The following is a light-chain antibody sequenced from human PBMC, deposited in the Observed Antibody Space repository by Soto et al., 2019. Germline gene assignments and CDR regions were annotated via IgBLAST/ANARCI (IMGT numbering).Light chain of an antibody. J-gene: IGKJ4*01. V-gene: IGKV1-39*01. CDR2: AAS. CDR1: QSITNF. Sequence: DVQMTQSPSSLSASVGDKLTITCRANQSITNFLNWYQQKPGEVPKLLIYAASRLQSGVPSRFSGSGSGTDFALTIDSLQPEDFATYYCQQSYTIPRLSFGGGTRVDFK. CDR3: QQSYTIPRLS.